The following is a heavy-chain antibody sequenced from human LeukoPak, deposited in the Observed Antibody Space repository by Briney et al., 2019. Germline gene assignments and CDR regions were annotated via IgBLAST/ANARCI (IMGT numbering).Heavy chain of an antibody. J-gene: IGHJ4*02. CDR1: GFSLSTSGVG. Sequence: SGPTLVNPTQTLTLTCTFSGFSLSTSGVGVGWIGQPPGKALEWLALIYWNDDKRYSPSLKSRLTITKDTSKNQVVLTMTNMDPVDTATYYCAHSTYYDFWSGYSNTDYWGQGTLVTVSS. CDR3: AHSTYYDFWSGYSNTDY. D-gene: IGHD3-3*01. V-gene: IGHV2-5*01. CDR2: IYWNDDK.